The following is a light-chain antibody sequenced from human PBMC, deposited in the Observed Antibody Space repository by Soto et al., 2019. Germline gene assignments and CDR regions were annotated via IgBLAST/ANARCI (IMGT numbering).Light chain of an antibody. CDR1: SSNIGSNA. J-gene: IGLJ3*02. CDR2: SDN. CDR3: AAWDDSLNGWV. Sequence: QSVLTQPPSASGTPGQRVTISSSGSSSNIGSNAVNWYQQFPGTAPKLLIYSDNQRPSGVPDRFSGSKSGTSASLAISGLQSEHEADYYCAAWDDSLNGWVFGGGTQLTVL. V-gene: IGLV1-44*01.